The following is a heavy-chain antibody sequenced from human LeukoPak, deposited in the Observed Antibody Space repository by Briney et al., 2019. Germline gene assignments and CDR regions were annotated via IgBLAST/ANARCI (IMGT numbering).Heavy chain of an antibody. D-gene: IGHD4-17*01. Sequence: PGGSLRLSCAASGFTFSSYSMNWVRQAPGKGLGWVSYISSSSSTIYYADSVKGRFTISRDNAKNSLYLQMNSLRAEDTAVYYCARAPTVTTPKTFGYWGQGTLVTVSS. CDR2: ISSSSSTI. CDR1: GFTFSSYS. CDR3: ARAPTVTTPKTFGY. J-gene: IGHJ4*02. V-gene: IGHV3-48*01.